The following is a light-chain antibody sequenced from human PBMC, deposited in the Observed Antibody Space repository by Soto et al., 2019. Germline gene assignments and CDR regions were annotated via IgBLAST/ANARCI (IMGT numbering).Light chain of an antibody. V-gene: IGKV3-11*01. CDR1: QSVSSY. CDR2: DAA. Sequence: EVVLTQSPATLSLSPGERATLSCRASQSVSSYLVWYQQKPGQAPRLLIYDAANRAIGIPARFSGSGSGTDFTLTISSLAPADSAVYDCQQRSDWVTSGQGTKLEIK. J-gene: IGKJ2*01. CDR3: QQRSDWVT.